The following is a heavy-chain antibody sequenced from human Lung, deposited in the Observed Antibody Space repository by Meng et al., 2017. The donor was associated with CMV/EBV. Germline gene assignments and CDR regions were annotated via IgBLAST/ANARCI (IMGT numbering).Heavy chain of an antibody. CDR3: ARVRSRDYGDFYAHFDY. Sequence: GGTFSSYAIRWVRQAPGQGLEWMGGIIPIFGTANYAQKFQGRVTITTDESTSTAYMELSSLRSEDTAVYYCARVRSRDYGDFYAHFDYWGQGTLVTVSS. V-gene: IGHV1-69*05. CDR1: GGTFSSYA. CDR2: IIPIFGTA. D-gene: IGHD4-17*01. J-gene: IGHJ4*02.